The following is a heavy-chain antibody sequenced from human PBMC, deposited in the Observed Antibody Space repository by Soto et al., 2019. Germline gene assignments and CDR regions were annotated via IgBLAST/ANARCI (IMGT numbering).Heavy chain of an antibody. J-gene: IGHJ4*02. Sequence: GESLRLSCTASGLPHSNFAMMWVRQAPGKGLECVSGIYGSGRGIEYADSVKGRFTISRDNSKNTVYLQMTDLRADDTAVYYCAKDAVYNDGLWLMDHWGQGIQVTVSS. CDR1: GLPHSNFA. CDR3: AKDAVYNDGLWLMDH. CDR2: IYGSGRGI. D-gene: IGHD3-16*01. V-gene: IGHV3-23*05.